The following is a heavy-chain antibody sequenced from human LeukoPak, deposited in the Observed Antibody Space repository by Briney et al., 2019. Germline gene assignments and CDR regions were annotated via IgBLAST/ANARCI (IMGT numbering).Heavy chain of an antibody. V-gene: IGHV3-23*01. D-gene: IGHD5-24*01. Sequence: GGSLRLSCAASGFTFSSFGMSWVRQAPGKGPEWVSGIDISGGSIHYADSVKGRFTISRDNSKNTLYLQMGSLRAEDMAVYYCARDTRDGYNLRFDYWGQGTLVTVSS. CDR1: GFTFSSFG. CDR3: ARDTRDGYNLRFDY. J-gene: IGHJ4*02. CDR2: IDISGGSI.